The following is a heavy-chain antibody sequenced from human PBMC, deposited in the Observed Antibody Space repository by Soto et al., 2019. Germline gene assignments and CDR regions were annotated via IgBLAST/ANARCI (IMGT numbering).Heavy chain of an antibody. CDR3: AGVPHSSLGTMDV. Sequence: GESLKISCKGFGYSFTTYWIGWVRQLPGQGLEWMGVMFPGDSDTRYSPSFQGQVTMSADPSTNTAYLEWGSLKAADSAMYYCAGVPHSSLGTMDVWGQGTTVTVSS. V-gene: IGHV5-51*01. D-gene: IGHD6-19*01. CDR2: MFPGDSDT. J-gene: IGHJ6*02. CDR1: GYSFTTYW.